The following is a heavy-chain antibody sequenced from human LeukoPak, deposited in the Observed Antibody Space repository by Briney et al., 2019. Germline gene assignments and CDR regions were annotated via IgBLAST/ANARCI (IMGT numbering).Heavy chain of an antibody. Sequence: GGSLRLSCAASGFTFSGDSMNWVPQAPGRGRGWVSSISSSSSYIYYADSVKGRFTISRDNAKNSLYLQMNSLRAEDTAVYYCARDFNCGGDCLDWGQGTLVTVSS. CDR3: ARDFNCGGDCLD. V-gene: IGHV3-21*01. CDR2: ISSSSSYI. D-gene: IGHD2-21*01. J-gene: IGHJ4*02. CDR1: GFTFSGDS.